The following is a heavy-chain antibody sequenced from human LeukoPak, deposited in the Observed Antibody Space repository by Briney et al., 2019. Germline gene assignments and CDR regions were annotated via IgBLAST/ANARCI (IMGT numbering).Heavy chain of an antibody. V-gene: IGHV3-48*03. CDR1: GFTFSSYE. CDR3: ARVRRLLGADY. D-gene: IGHD2-15*01. CDR2: ISSSGSTI. Sequence: PGGSLRLSCAASGFTFSSYEMNWVRQAPGKGLEWVSYISSSGSTIYYADSVKDRFTISRDNAKNSLYLQMNSLRAEDTAVYYCARVRRLLGADYWGQGTLVTVSS. J-gene: IGHJ4*02.